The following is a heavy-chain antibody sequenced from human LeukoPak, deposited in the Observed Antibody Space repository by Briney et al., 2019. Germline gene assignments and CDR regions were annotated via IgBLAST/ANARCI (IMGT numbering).Heavy chain of an antibody. CDR3: ARGYGDDYGDYGGFDY. D-gene: IGHD4-17*01. Sequence: PGGSLRLSCAASGFTFSSCGMHWVRQAPGKGLEWVAVISYDGSNKYYADSVKGRFTISRDNSKNTLYLQMNSLRAEDTAVYYCARGYGDDYGDYGGFDYWGQGTLVTVSS. J-gene: IGHJ4*02. V-gene: IGHV3-30*03. CDR2: ISYDGSNK. CDR1: GFTFSSCG.